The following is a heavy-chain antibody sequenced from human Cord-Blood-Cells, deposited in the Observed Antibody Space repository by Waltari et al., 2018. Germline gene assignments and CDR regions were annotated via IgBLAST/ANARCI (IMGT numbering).Heavy chain of an antibody. D-gene: IGHD3-10*01. CDR2: IYPGDSDT. CDR3: ARRNDYGSGSYSWFDP. J-gene: IGHJ5*02. CDR1: GYSFTSYW. V-gene: IGHV5-51*01. Sequence: EVQLVQSGAEVKKPGESLKISCKGSGYSFTSYWIGWVRQMPGKGLEWMGVIYPGDSDTRYSPSFQGQVTISAGKSISTAYLQWSSLKASDTAMYYCARRNDYGSGSYSWFDPWGQGTLVTVSS.